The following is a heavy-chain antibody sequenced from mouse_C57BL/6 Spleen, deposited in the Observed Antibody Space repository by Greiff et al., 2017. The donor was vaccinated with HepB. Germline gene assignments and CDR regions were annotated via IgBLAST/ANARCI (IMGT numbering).Heavy chain of an antibody. CDR1: GFTFSDYY. CDR3: ARHDTPFYAMDY. J-gene: IGHJ4*01. CDR2: ISNGGGST. D-gene: IGHD5-1-1*01. V-gene: IGHV5-12*01. Sequence: EVQGVESGGGLVQPGGSLKLSCAASGFTFSDYYMYWVRQTPEKRLEWVAYISNGGGSTYYPDTVKGRFTISRDNAKNTLYLQMSRLKSEDTAMYYCARHDTPFYAMDYWGQGTSVTVSS.